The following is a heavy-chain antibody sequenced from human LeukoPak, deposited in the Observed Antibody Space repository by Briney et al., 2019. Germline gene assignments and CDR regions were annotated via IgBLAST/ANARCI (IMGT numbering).Heavy chain of an antibody. CDR3: ARPGDGNYDMYDY. CDR2: IYYSGST. J-gene: IGHJ4*02. Sequence: SETLSLTCTVSGGSISSSSYYWGWIRQPPGKGLEWIGSIYYSGSTYYNPSLKSRVTISVDTSKNQFSLKLSSVTAADTAVYYCARPGDGNYDMYDYWGQGTLVTVSS. D-gene: IGHD3-22*01. CDR1: GGSISSSSYY. V-gene: IGHV4-39*01.